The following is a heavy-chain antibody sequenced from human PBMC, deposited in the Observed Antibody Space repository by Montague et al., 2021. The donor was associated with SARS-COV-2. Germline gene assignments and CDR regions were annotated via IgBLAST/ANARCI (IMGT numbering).Heavy chain of an antibody. CDR1: GFTFDDYA. V-gene: IGHV3-9*01. J-gene: IGHJ4*02. CDR3: AKLGSYTDY. Sequence: SLRLSCAASGFTFDDYAMHWVRQAPEKGLEWVSGISWNSGSIGYADSVEGRFTISRDNAKNSLYLQMNSLRAEDTALYYCAKLGSYTDYWGQGTLVTVSS. CDR2: ISWNSGSI. D-gene: IGHD2-2*02.